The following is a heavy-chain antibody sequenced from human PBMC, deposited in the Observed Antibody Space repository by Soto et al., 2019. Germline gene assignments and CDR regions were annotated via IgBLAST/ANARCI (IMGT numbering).Heavy chain of an antibody. V-gene: IGHV5-51*01. Sequence: EVQLVQSGAEVKKPGESLKISCKGSGYSFTSYWIGWLRQMPGKGLEWMGIIYPGDSDTRYSPSFQGQVTSSADKSSSTAYLQWSSLKASHTAMYYCARHEGYYGSPAAGLFDYWGQGTLVTVSS. CDR2: IYPGDSDT. CDR1: GYSFTSYW. J-gene: IGHJ4*02. CDR3: ARHEGYYGSPAAGLFDY. D-gene: IGHD3-10*01.